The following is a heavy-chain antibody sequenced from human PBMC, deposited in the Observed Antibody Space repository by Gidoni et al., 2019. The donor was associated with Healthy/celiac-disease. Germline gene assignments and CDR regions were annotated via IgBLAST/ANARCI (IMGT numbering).Heavy chain of an antibody. D-gene: IGHD6-13*01. CDR2: IYYRWST. CDR1: GGSIRSGGYY. J-gene: IGHJ4*02. Sequence: QVQLQESGPGLVQPSQTLSLTCTVSGGSIRSGGYYWSWIPQHPWKGLEWIGYIYYRWSTYYNPSLKSRVTISVDTSKNQFSLKLSSVTAADTAVYSCARYSSSWYPTSFDYWGQGTLVTVSS. V-gene: IGHV4-31*03. CDR3: ARYSSSWYPTSFDY.